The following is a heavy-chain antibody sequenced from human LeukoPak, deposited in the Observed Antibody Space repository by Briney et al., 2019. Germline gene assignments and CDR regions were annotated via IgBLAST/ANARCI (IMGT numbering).Heavy chain of an antibody. D-gene: IGHD3-22*01. CDR3: TRLGVGGYSPH. V-gene: IGHV3-73*01. Sequence: GGSLRLSCAASGFTFSGSAMHWVRQASGKGLEWVGRIRSKANSYATAYAASVKGRFTISRDDSKNTAYLQMNSLKTEDTAVYYCTRLGVGGYSPHWGQGTLVTVSS. J-gene: IGHJ4*02. CDR2: IRSKANSYAT. CDR1: GFTFSGSA.